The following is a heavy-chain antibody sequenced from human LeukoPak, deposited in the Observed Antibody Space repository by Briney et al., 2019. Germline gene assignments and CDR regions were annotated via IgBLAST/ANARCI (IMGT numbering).Heavy chain of an antibody. Sequence: PSETLSLTCAVYGGSFSGYYWSWIRQPPGKGLEWIGEINHSGSTNYNPSLKSRVTISVDTSKSQFSLKLSSVTAADTAVYYCARGGYSYGWAPHRYFDYWGQGTLVTVSS. D-gene: IGHD5-18*01. V-gene: IGHV4-34*01. CDR1: GGSFSGYY. CDR3: ARGGYSYGWAPHRYFDY. CDR2: INHSGST. J-gene: IGHJ4*02.